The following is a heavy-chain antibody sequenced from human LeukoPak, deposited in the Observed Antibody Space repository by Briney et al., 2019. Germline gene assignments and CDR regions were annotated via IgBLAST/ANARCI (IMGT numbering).Heavy chain of an antibody. CDR1: GFTFSNYS. CDR2: ISGSDTST. CDR3: TKARSASSSSCYNY. D-gene: IGHD2-2*02. Sequence: GGSLRLSCAASGFTFSNYSMTWVRQAPGKGLEWVSSISGSDTSTYCADSVKGRFTISRDNSKNTLELQMDSLRAEDTAVCYCTKARSASSSSCYNYWGQGILVTVSS. J-gene: IGHJ4*02. V-gene: IGHV3-23*01.